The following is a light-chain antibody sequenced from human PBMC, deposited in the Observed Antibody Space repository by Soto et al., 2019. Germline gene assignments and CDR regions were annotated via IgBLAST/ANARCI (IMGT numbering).Light chain of an antibody. V-gene: IGLV1-51*01. CDR1: SSNIGNND. CDR2: DNN. J-gene: IGLJ2*01. CDR3: GTWDSRLSGGV. Sequence: QPVLTQPPSVSAAPGQKVTISCSGSSSNIGNNDVSWYQQLPGTAPKLLIYDNNKRPSGIPDRFSGSKSGTSATLGITGLQTGDEADYYCGTWDSRLSGGVFGGGTKVTVL.